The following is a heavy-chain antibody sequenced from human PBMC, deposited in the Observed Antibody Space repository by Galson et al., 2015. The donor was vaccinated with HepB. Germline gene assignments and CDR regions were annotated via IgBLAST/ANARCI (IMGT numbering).Heavy chain of an antibody. D-gene: IGHD6-19*01. CDR3: ARTLTGYTSGWYVDDY. CDR2: IDWDDDK. J-gene: IGHJ4*02. Sequence: PALVKPTQPLTLTCTFSGFSLRTSGMCVSWLRQPPGKALEWLARIDWDDDKYYSTSLKTRLTISKDTSKNQVVLTMTNMDPVDTATYYCARTLTGYTSGWYVDDYWGQGALVTVSS. CDR1: GFSLRTSGMC. V-gene: IGHV2-70*11.